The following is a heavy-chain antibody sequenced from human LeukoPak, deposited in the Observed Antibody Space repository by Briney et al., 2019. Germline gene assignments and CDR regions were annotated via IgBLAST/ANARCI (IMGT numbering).Heavy chain of an antibody. V-gene: IGHV4-59*01. J-gene: IGHJ4*02. D-gene: IGHD1-26*01. Sequence: PSETLSLTCTVSGGSISSDYWSWIRQPPGKGLEWIGYIYHSGSTNYNPSLKSRVTISVHTSKNQFSLKLSSVTAADTAVYYCARDMDSGPDFFDYWGLGTLVTVSS. CDR1: GGSISSDY. CDR3: ARDMDSGPDFFDY. CDR2: IYHSGST.